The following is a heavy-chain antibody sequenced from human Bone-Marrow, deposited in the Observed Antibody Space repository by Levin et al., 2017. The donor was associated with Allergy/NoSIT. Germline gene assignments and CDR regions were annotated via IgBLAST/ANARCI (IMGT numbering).Heavy chain of an antibody. D-gene: IGHD2/OR15-2a*01. Sequence: SETLSLTCSVSGGTVSSGRHYWSWIRQPPGKGLEWIGYIYNNGDTNYNPSLKSRVTISVDMSKNQFSLKMRSVTAADTAVYYCVSHFYETGPVDSWGQGALVTVSS. CDR2: IYNNGDT. J-gene: IGHJ5*01. V-gene: IGHV4-61*01. CDR1: GGTVSSGRHY. CDR3: VSHFYETGPVDS.